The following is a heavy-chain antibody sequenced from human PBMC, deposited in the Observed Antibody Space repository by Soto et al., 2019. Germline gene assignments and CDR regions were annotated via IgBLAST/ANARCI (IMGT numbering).Heavy chain of an antibody. Sequence: PSETLSLTCAVSGGSFSGYYWGWVRQPPGKGLEWIGDINETGGSNYNPSLKSRVMISVDTAKTQFSLNVTSVTAADTAVYYCARGNGESGWYTVVDYWGQGTLVTVSS. V-gene: IGHV4-34*01. CDR2: INETGGS. D-gene: IGHD6-19*01. CDR1: GGSFSGYY. CDR3: ARGNGESGWYTVVDY. J-gene: IGHJ4*02.